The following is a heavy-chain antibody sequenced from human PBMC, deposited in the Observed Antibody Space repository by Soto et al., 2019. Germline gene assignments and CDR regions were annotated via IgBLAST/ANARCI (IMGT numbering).Heavy chain of an antibody. CDR2: ISWNSGSI. V-gene: IGHV3-9*01. D-gene: IGHD1-26*01. CDR3: AKDWSGSYYYFDY. J-gene: IGHJ4*02. Sequence: PGGSLRLSCAASGFTFDDYAMHWVRQAPGKGLEWVSGISWNSGSIGYADSVKGRFTISRDNAKNSLYLQMNSLRAEDTALYYCAKDWSGSYYYFDYWGQGTLVTVSS. CDR1: GFTFDDYA.